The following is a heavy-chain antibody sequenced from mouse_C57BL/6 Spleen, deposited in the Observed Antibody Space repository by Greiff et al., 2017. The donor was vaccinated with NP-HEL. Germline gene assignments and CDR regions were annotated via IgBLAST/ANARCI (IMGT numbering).Heavy chain of an antibody. CDR2: INPSTGGT. CDR1: GYSFTGYY. CDR3: AIQLLTGRYYAMDY. J-gene: IGHJ4*01. V-gene: IGHV1-42*01. D-gene: IGHD4-1*01. Sequence: VQLQQSGPELVKPGASVKISCKASGYSFTGYYMNWVKQSPEKSLEWIGEINPSTGGTTYNQKFKAKATLTVDKSSSTAYMQLKSLTSEDSAVYYCAIQLLTGRYYAMDYWGQGTSVTVSS.